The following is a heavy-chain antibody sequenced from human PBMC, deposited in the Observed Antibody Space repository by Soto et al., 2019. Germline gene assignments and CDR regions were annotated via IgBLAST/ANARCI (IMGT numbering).Heavy chain of an antibody. Sequence: GASVKVSCKASGYTFTGYYMHWVRQAPGQGLEWMGWINPNSGGTNYAQKFQGRVTMTRDTSISTAYTELSRLRSDDTAVYYCARLPNYYDSSGYYYVRDYYGMDVWGQGTTVTVSS. CDR3: ARLPNYYDSSGYYYVRDYYGMDV. V-gene: IGHV1-2*02. CDR2: INPNSGGT. J-gene: IGHJ6*02. D-gene: IGHD3-22*01. CDR1: GYTFTGYY.